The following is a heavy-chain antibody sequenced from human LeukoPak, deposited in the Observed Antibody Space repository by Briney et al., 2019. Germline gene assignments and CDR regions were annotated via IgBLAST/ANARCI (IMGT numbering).Heavy chain of an antibody. D-gene: IGHD1-26*01. CDR2: IINSGDT. J-gene: IGHJ6*01. V-gene: IGHV3-23*01. CDR3: AKMKGHPLPKYYMDV. CDR1: GFTFSNFA. Sequence: GESLRLSCAASGFTFSNFAMSWVRRTPGKGLEWVSGIINSGDTLYGDSVKGRFTISRDNSKNTLYLEMNSLRAEDTAIYYCAKMKGHPLPKYYMDVWGQGTTVTVSS.